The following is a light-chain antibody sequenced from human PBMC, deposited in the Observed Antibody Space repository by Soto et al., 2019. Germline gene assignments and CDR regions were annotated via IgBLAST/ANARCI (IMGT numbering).Light chain of an antibody. V-gene: IGKV1-5*01. CDR1: QSISSW. CDR2: DAS. Sequence: IQMTQSPSTLSASVGDRVTFTCRASQSISSWLAWYQQKPGKATNLLISDASSLERGVPSRFSGSGSGTEFPLTIRSLEHDDFETYYCQHYTSYSLTFGQRTKVEIK. CDR3: QHYTSYSLT. J-gene: IGKJ1*01.